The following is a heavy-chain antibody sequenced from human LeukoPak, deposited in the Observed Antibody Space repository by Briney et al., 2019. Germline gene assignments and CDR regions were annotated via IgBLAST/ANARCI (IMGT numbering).Heavy chain of an antibody. J-gene: IGHJ3*02. V-gene: IGHV3-30*18. D-gene: IGHD3-22*01. CDR2: ISYDGSNK. CDR1: GFTFSSYG. Sequence: GGSLRLSCAASGFTFSSYGMHWVRQAPGKGLEWVAVISYDGSNKYYADSVKGRFTISRDNSKNTLYMPMNSLSGEDTDVYYCEKGVNYYASSGYYLHDAFDIWGQGTLVTVSS. CDR3: EKGVNYYASSGYYLHDAFDI.